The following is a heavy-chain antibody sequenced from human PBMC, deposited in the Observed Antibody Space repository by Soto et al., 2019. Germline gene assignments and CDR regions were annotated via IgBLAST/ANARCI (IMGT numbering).Heavy chain of an antibody. J-gene: IGHJ4*02. CDR2: MEPSTGTT. CDR3: ARSVSARVDY. Sequence: ASVKVSCKASGYSFTSLDINWVRQTAGQGLEWMGWMEPSTGTTGYAQKFQGRVTMTRDTSINTAYMELTTLTSDDTAFYYCARSVSARVDYWGQGTLVTVSS. V-gene: IGHV1-8*01. D-gene: IGHD6-19*01. CDR1: GYSFTSLD.